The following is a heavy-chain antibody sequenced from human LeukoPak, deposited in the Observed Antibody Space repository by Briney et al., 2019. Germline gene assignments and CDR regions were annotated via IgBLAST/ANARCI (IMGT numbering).Heavy chain of an antibody. V-gene: IGHV4-34*01. J-gene: IGHJ4*02. Sequence: SETLSLTCAVYGGSFSGYYWSWLRRPPGKGLEWIGEINHSGSTNYNPSLKSRVTISVDKSKNQFSLKLSSVTAADTAVYYCARPYSRSGHYYFDYWGQGTLVTVSS. CDR3: ARPYSRSGHYYFDY. CDR1: GGSFSGYY. CDR2: INHSGST. D-gene: IGHD3-10*01.